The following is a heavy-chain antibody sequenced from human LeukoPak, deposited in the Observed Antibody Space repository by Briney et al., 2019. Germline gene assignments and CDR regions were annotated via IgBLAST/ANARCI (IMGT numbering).Heavy chain of an antibody. V-gene: IGHV3-48*03. Sequence: PGGSLRLSCAASGLSFSRSEINWVRQAPGKGLEGVSYISSSSSTIYYADSVKGRFTISRDNAKNSLYQQMNGQTAEDSAVNDSATQPLQPLGFEIWGQGTMVTVSS. J-gene: IGHJ3*02. D-gene: IGHD1-1*01. CDR1: GLSFSRSE. CDR2: ISSSSSTI. CDR3: ATQPLQPLGFEI.